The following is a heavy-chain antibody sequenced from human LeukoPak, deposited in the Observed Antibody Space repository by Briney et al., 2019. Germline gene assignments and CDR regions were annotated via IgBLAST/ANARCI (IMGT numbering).Heavy chain of an antibody. J-gene: IGHJ4*02. Sequence: GGSLRLSCAASGFTVSSNYMSRVRQAPGKGLEWVSVIYSGGNTYYADSVKGRITISRDNSKNTLYLQMNSLRAEDTAVYYCARYYGDYDHPGPFDYWGQGTLVTVSS. D-gene: IGHD4-17*01. CDR2: IYSGGNT. CDR3: ARYYGDYDHPGPFDY. V-gene: IGHV3-53*01. CDR1: GFTVSSNY.